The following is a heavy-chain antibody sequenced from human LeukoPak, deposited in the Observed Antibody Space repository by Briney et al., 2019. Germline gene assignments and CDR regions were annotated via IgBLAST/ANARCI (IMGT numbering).Heavy chain of an antibody. CDR1: GGSICSSNW. CDR2: IYHSGST. J-gene: IGHJ4*02. CDR3: ARRVDTAMVTGFDY. Sequence: PSQTLSLTCTVSGGSICSSNWWSWVRQPPGKGLEWIGEIYHSGSTNYNPSLKSRVTISVDKSKNQFSLKLSSVTAADTAVYYCARRVDTAMVTGFDYWGQGTLVTVSS. V-gene: IGHV4-4*02. D-gene: IGHD5-18*01.